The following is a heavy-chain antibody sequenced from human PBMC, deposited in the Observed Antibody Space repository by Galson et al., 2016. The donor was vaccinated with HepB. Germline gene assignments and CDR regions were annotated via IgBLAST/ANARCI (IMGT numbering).Heavy chain of an antibody. CDR3: ARDNTIHLLGVLIGNAFDM. CDR1: GFTFSSYA. J-gene: IGHJ3*02. CDR2: ISYDGSTK. V-gene: IGHV3-30*04. D-gene: IGHD2-21*01. Sequence: SLRLSCAASGFTFSSYAMHWVRQAPGKGLEWVAVISYDGSTKYYADSVKGRFTISRDNSKNTLYLQMNSLRAEDTALYYCARDNTIHLLGVLIGNAFDMWGHMTLGTVSS.